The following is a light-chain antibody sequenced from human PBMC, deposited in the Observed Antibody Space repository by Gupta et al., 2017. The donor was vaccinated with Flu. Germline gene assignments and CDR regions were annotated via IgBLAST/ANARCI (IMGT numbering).Light chain of an antibody. Sequence: LGERATINCRSSQSLLFNSNSKNYLAWYQQKPGQPPKLLIYWASTRESGVPDRFNGSGSGTDFTLTISSLQAEDVAVYSCQQYYATLALTFGGGTKVEIK. CDR2: WAS. V-gene: IGKV4-1*01. CDR3: QQYYATLALT. J-gene: IGKJ4*01. CDR1: QSLLFNSNSKNY.